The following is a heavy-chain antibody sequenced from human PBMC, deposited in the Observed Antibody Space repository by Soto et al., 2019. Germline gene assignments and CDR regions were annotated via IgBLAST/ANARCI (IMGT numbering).Heavy chain of an antibody. J-gene: IGHJ3*02. Sequence: PWGSLRLSCAASGFTFNSYGMHWVRQAPGKGLEYVSAISSNGGSTYYANSVKGRFTISRDNSKNTLYLQMGSLRAEDMAVYYCARVNYGDYGYAFDIWGQGTMVTVSS. CDR1: GFTFNSYG. V-gene: IGHV3-64*01. CDR3: ARVNYGDYGYAFDI. D-gene: IGHD4-17*01. CDR2: ISSNGGST.